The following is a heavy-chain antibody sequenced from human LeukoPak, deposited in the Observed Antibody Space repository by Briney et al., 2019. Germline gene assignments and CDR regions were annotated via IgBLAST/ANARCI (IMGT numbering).Heavy chain of an antibody. V-gene: IGHV1-69*05. D-gene: IGHD6-13*01. J-gene: IGHJ6*03. CDR1: GGTFSSNT. CDR3: ARLYSSSWGYYYYYYMDV. Sequence: ASVKVSCKASGGTFSSNTISWVRQAPGQGLECMGGIIPIFGTANYAQKLQGRVTMTTDTSTSTAYMELRSLRSDDTAVYYCARLYSSSWGYYYYYYMDVWGKGTTVTVSS. CDR2: IIPIFGTA.